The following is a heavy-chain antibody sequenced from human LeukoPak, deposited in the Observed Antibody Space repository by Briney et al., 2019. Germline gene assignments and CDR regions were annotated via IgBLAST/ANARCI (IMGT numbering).Heavy chain of an antibody. D-gene: IGHD1-26*01. Sequence: GGSLRLSCTASGFTFRIYAMSWVRQAPGKGPQWVSYIGISDTTTYYADSVKGRFTISRDNAKNSLYLQMSSLRVEDTAIYYCARDSGVGGTFDYWGQGSLLTVSS. CDR2: IGISDTTT. J-gene: IGHJ4*02. CDR1: GFTFRIYA. CDR3: ARDSGVGGTFDY. V-gene: IGHV3-48*04.